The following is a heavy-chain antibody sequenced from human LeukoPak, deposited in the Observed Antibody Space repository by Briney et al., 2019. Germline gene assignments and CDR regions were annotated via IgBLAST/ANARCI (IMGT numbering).Heavy chain of an antibody. V-gene: IGHV1-46*01. D-gene: IGHD3-22*01. Sequence: ASVKVSCKASGYTFTSYYMHWVRQARGQGLEWMGLINPSGGSTSYAQKFQGRVTMTRDTSTSTVYMELSSLRSEDTAVYYCARVKPNYYDSSAYGTFDIWGQGTMVTVSS. CDR3: ARVKPNYYDSSAYGTFDI. CDR1: GYTFTSYY. CDR2: INPSGGST. J-gene: IGHJ3*02.